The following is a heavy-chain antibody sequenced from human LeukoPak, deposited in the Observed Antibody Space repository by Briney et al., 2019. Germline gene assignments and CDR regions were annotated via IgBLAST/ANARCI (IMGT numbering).Heavy chain of an antibody. V-gene: IGHV1-18*01. Sequence: ASVKVSCKASGYTFASYGISWVRQAPGQELEWMGWISAYNGNTNYAQNLQGRVTMTTDTSTTTAYMELRSLRSDDTAVYYCAREGRPGYYYDSSGYPDYWGQGTLVTVSS. CDR2: ISAYNGNT. CDR1: GYTFASYG. CDR3: AREGRPGYYYDSSGYPDY. D-gene: IGHD3-22*01. J-gene: IGHJ4*02.